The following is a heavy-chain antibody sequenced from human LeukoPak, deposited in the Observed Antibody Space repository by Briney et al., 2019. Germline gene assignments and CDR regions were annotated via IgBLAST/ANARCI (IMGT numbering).Heavy chain of an antibody. Sequence: GSSVKVSCKASGGTFSSYAISWVRQAPGQGLEWMGRIIPIFGTANYAQKFQGRVTITTDESTSTAYMELSSLRSEDTAVYYCASRGGYGGNSEVFGYWGQGTLVTVSS. CDR2: IIPIFGTA. D-gene: IGHD4-23*01. V-gene: IGHV1-69*05. CDR1: GGTFSSYA. CDR3: ASRGGYGGNSEVFGY. J-gene: IGHJ4*02.